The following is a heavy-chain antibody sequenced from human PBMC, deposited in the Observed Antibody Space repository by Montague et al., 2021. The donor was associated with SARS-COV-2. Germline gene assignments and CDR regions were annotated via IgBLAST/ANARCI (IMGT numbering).Heavy chain of an antibody. CDR1: GFTFSNYP. CDR2: INGYGGST. V-gene: IGHV3-23*01. J-gene: IGHJ4*02. CDR3: AKVLVGSYDILTGYRPNDY. Sequence: SLRLSCAASGFTFSNYPMTWVRQAPGKVLEWVSSINGYGGSTYYAVSVKGRFTISRDNSKNTLYLQMNSLRAEDTAVYYCAKVLVGSYDILTGYRPNDYWGQGTLVTVSS. D-gene: IGHD3-9*01.